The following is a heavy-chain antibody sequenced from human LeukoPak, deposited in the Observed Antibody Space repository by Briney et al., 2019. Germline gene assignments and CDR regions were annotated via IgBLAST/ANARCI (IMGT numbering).Heavy chain of an antibody. Sequence: ASVKVSCKTSGYTFTGYYIHWVRQAPGQGLEWMGWINPNSGGTNYAQDFQGRVTMTRDTSISTAYMELSRLRSDDTAVYYCVRDDVSPWGQGTLVTVSS. V-gene: IGHV1-2*02. J-gene: IGHJ5*02. CDR1: GYTFTGYY. CDR3: VRDDVSP. CDR2: INPNSGGT.